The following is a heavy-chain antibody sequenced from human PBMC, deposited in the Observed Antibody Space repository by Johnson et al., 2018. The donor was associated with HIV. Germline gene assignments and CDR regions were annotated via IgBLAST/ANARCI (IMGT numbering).Heavy chain of an antibody. J-gene: IGHJ3*02. Sequence: VQLVESGGGLVQPGGSLRLSCPASGFTFSSYAMSWVRQAPGKGLEWVSAISGSGGSTYYADSVKGRFTISRDNAKNSLYLQMNSLRAEDTAVYYCAREAYCSGGSCYDAFDIWGQGTMVTVSS. CDR1: GFTFSSYA. CDR3: AREAYCSGGSCYDAFDI. D-gene: IGHD2-15*01. CDR2: ISGSGGST. V-gene: IGHV3-23*04.